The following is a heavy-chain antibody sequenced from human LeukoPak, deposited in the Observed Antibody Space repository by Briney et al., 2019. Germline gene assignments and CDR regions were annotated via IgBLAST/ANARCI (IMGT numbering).Heavy chain of an antibody. Sequence: PGGSLRLSCAASGFTFSSYAMFWVRQAPGKGLVWVSRINSDGSSARYADSVKGRFTISRDNAKNTLYLQMNSLRAEDTAVYYCARPVCGGDCYPYDYWGQGTLVTVSS. J-gene: IGHJ4*02. CDR3: ARPVCGGDCYPYDY. D-gene: IGHD2-21*02. V-gene: IGHV3-74*01. CDR1: GFTFSSYA. CDR2: INSDGSSA.